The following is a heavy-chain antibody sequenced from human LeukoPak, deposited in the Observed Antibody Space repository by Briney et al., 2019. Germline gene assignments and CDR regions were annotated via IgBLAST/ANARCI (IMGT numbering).Heavy chain of an antibody. CDR1: GGSFSGYY. Sequence: SETLSLTCAVYGGSFSGYYWSWIRQPPGKGLEWIGEINHSGSTNYNPSLKSRVTISVDTSKDQFSLKLSSVTAADTAVYYCARGDSSGLELDYWGQGTLVTVSS. J-gene: IGHJ4*02. CDR2: INHSGST. CDR3: ARGDSSGLELDY. V-gene: IGHV4-34*01. D-gene: IGHD3-22*01.